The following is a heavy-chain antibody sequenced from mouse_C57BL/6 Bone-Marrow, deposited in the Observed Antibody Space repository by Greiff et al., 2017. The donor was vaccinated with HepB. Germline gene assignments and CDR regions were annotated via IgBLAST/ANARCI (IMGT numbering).Heavy chain of an antibody. Sequence: VQLKESGPELVKPGASVKISCKASGYSFTGYYMHCVKQSHGNILDWIGYIYPYNGVSSYNQKFKGKATLTVDKSSSTAYMELRSLTSEDSAVYYCARAYGYDGRAYAMDYWGQGTSVTVSS. CDR2: IYPYNGVS. V-gene: IGHV1-31*01. CDR1: GYSFTGYY. CDR3: ARAYGYDGRAYAMDY. J-gene: IGHJ4*01. D-gene: IGHD2-2*01.